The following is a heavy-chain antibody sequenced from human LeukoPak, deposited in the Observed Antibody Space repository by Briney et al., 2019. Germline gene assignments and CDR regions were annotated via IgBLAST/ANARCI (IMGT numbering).Heavy chain of an antibody. Sequence: GGSLRLSCTASGFIFSDYYMIWIRQAPGKGLEWVSYVSISSSTIYYADSVKGRFTISRDNAKNSLYLQMNSLRADDTAVYYCARGKGSSSGRAFDIWGQGTTVTVSS. CDR3: ARGKGSSSGRAFDI. CDR1: GFIFSDYY. J-gene: IGHJ3*02. D-gene: IGHD6-13*01. CDR2: VSISSSTI. V-gene: IGHV3-11*04.